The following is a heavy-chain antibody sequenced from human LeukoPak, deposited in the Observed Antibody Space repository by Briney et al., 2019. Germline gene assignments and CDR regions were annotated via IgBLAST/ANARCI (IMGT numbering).Heavy chain of an antibody. CDR2: INPNSGET. CDR3: ARVARVTMVRGVWFDP. CDR1: GYTFNGYY. J-gene: IGHJ5*02. Sequence: ASVKVSCKASGYTFNGYYMHWVRQAPGQGLEWMGWINPNSGETNYAQKFQGRVTMTRDTSISTAYMELNRLRSDDTAVYYCARVARVTMVRGVWFDPWGQGTLVTVSS. V-gene: IGHV1-2*02. D-gene: IGHD3-10*01.